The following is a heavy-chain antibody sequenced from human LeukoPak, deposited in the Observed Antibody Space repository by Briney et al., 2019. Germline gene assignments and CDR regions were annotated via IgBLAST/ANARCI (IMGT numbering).Heavy chain of an antibody. D-gene: IGHD2-8*02. CDR2: ISGGSTYL. V-gene: IGHV3-11*06. CDR1: GFTFSDYN. Sequence: GGSLRLSCAASGFTFSDYNMSWIRQAPGKGLEWVSYISGGSTYLDYADSVKGRFTLSRDNAKNSLYLQMNSLRAEDTAVYYCARDTGRSRYYYGMDVWGKGTTVTVSP. CDR3: ARDTGRSRYYYGMDV. J-gene: IGHJ6*04.